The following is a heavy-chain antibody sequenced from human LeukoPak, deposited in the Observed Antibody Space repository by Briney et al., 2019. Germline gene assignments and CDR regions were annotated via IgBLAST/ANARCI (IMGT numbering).Heavy chain of an antibody. CDR1: GFTFSSYG. CDR2: IWYDGSNK. Sequence: GGSLRLTCAASGFTFSSYGMHWVRQAPGKGLEWVAVIWYDGSNKYYADSVKGRFTISRDNSKNTLYLQMNSLRAEDTAVYYCARAPSRGYSYGRRSEYYGMDVWGQGTTVTVSS. CDR3: ARAPSRGYSYGRRSEYYGMDV. V-gene: IGHV3-33*01. J-gene: IGHJ6*02. D-gene: IGHD5-18*01.